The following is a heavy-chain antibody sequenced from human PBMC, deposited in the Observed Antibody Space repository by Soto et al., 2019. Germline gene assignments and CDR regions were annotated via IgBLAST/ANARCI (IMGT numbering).Heavy chain of an antibody. CDR2: ISGSGGST. Sequence: GGSLRLSCAASGFTFSSYAMSWVRQAPGKGLEWVSAISGSGGSTYYADSVKGRVTISRDNSKNTLYLQMNSLRAEDTAVYYCAKDNRGPSTTAGFDYWGQGTLVTVSS. CDR1: GFTFSSYA. D-gene: IGHD3-10*01. CDR3: AKDNRGPSTTAGFDY. V-gene: IGHV3-23*01. J-gene: IGHJ4*02.